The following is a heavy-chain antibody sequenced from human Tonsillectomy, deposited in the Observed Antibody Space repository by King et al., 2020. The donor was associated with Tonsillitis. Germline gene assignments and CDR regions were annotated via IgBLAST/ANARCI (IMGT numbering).Heavy chain of an antibody. Sequence: VQLVESGGGVVQPGRSLRLSCAASGFTLSTYAMHWVRQAPGKGLEWVAVVSYDGSYKYYADSVKGRFTISRENSKNTLYLQMNSLRAEGTAVYYCARYRGEQQLVYSFDYWGQGTLVTVSS. V-gene: IGHV3-30*04. J-gene: IGHJ4*02. D-gene: IGHD6-13*01. CDR2: VSYDGSYK. CDR3: ARYRGEQQLVYSFDY. CDR1: GFTLSTYA.